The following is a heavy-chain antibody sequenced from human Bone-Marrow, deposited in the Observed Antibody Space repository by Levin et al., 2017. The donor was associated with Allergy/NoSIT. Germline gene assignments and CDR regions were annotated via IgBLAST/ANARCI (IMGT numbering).Heavy chain of an antibody. CDR3: ARMLRNYYGSGSYDRTYYFDY. Sequence: SETLSLTCAVYGGSFRGYYWSWIRQPPGKGLEWIGEINHSGSTNYNPSLKSRVTISVDTSKNQFSLKLTSVTAAATAVYYCARMLRNYYGSGSYDRTYYFDYWGQGTLVTVSS. V-gene: IGHV4-34*01. CDR1: GGSFRGYY. J-gene: IGHJ4*01. D-gene: IGHD3-10*01. CDR2: INHSGST.